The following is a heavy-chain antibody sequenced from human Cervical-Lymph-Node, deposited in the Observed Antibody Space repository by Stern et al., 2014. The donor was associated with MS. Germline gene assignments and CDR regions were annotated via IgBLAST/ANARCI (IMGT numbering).Heavy chain of an antibody. CDR1: GGSISRGGTY. CDR2: IYYSRST. Sequence: QVQLVESGPGLVKPSPTLSLTCTVSGGSISRGGTYWTRIRQNPGKGLEGIGHIYYSRSTSYNPSLKSRVMISVAPSTSQFSLKLNSVTAADTAVYYCARGSGDWAHSWFDPWGQGTLVTVSS. D-gene: IGHD2-21*02. CDR3: ARGSGDWAHSWFDP. J-gene: IGHJ5*02. V-gene: IGHV4-31*03.